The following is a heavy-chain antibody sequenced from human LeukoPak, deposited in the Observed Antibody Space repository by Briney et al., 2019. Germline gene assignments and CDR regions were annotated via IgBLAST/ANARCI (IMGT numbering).Heavy chain of an antibody. D-gene: IGHD2-2*01. CDR2: MLSYESST. V-gene: IGHV3-74*01. J-gene: IGHJ5*02. CDR3: AREELGYCSSTSCYDVVNWFDP. CDR1: GFTFSSYW. Sequence: PGGSLRLSCAASGFTFSSYWMHWVRQAPGKGLVWVSRMLSYESSTTYADSVKGRFTISRDNAKNTLYLQMNSLRAEDTAVYYCAREELGYCSSTSCYDVVNWFDPWGQGTLVTVSS.